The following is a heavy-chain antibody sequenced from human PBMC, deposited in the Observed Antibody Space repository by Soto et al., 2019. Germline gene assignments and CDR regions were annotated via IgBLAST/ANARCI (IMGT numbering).Heavy chain of an antibody. Sequence: PSETLSLTCDVSGGSIGSGGHSWSWILQPPGKGLEWIGYIYHSGSTYYHPSLKSRVTVSIDRSKNQVSLQLNSVTAAATAVYYGPRNLRGNIDYWAQGTRFTV. CDR1: GGSIGSGGHS. J-gene: IGHJ4*02. V-gene: IGHV4-30-2*01. CDR2: IYHSGST. D-gene: IGHD5-12*01. CDR3: PRNLRGNIDY.